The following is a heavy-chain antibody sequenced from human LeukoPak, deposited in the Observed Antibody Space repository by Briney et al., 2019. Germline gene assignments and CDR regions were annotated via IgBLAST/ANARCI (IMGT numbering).Heavy chain of an antibody. CDR3: ARGGLGYCSSTSCATRRWFDP. J-gene: IGHJ5*02. CDR2: IIPILGIA. CDR1: GGTFSSYT. D-gene: IGHD2-2*01. V-gene: IGHV1-69*02. Sequence: ASAKLSCKASGGTFSSYTISWVRHAPGQGLEWMGRIIPILGIANYAQKFQGRVTITADKSTSTAYMELSSLRSEDTAVYYCARGGLGYCSSTSCATRRWFDPWGQGTLVTVSS.